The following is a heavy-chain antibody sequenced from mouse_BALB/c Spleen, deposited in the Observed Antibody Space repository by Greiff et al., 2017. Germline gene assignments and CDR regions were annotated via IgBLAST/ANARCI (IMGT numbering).Heavy chain of an antibody. CDR2: ISYDGSN. CDR1: GYSITSGYY. D-gene: IGHD2-4*01. J-gene: IGHJ4*01. CDR3: ASGYYDPTRAMDY. V-gene: IGHV3-6*02. Sequence: VQLKESGPGLVKPSQSLSLTCSVTGYSITSGYYWNWIRQFPGNKLEWMGYISYDGSNNYNPSLKNRISITRDTSKNQFFLKLNSVTTEDTATYYCASGYYDPTRAMDYWGQGTSVTVSS.